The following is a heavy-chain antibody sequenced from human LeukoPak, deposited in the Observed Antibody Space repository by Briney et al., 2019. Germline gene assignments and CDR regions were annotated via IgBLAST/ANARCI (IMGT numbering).Heavy chain of an antibody. D-gene: IGHD1-1*01. V-gene: IGHV3-11*01. CDR1: GFTFSDYY. CDR2: ISNTGSII. CDR3: ARDTAEDGRGTTFDH. J-gene: IGHJ4*02. Sequence: GGSLRLSCAASGFTFSDYYMSWVRQAPGKGLEWVSYISNTGSIIYYADSVKGRFTISGDNAKNSLFLQMNSLRAEDTAVYYCARDTAEDGRGTTFDHWGQGTLVTVSS.